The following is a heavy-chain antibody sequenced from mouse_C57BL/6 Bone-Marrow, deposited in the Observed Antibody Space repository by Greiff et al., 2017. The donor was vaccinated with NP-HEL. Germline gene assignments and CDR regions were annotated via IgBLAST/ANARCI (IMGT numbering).Heavy chain of an antibody. V-gene: IGHV1-74*01. Sequence: QVQLKQPGAELVKPGASVKVSCKASGYTFTSYWMHWVKQRPGQGLEWIGRIHPSDSDTNYNQKFKGKATLTVDKSSSTAYMQLSSLPSEYSAVYYCAIGVIYYYGSGYFDVWGTGTTVTVSS. J-gene: IGHJ1*03. D-gene: IGHD1-1*01. CDR1: GYTFTSYW. CDR3: AIGVIYYYGSGYFDV. CDR2: IHPSDSDT.